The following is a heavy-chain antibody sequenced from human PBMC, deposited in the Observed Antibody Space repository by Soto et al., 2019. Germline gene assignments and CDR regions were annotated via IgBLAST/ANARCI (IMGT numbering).Heavy chain of an antibody. V-gene: IGHV3-11*01. CDR2: ISNNDYTT. D-gene: IGHD2-15*01. J-gene: IGHJ4*02. CDR1: GISLSDNY. CDR3: ASGKWSLDY. Sequence: GGSLRLSCVASGISLSDNYMAWIRQAPGKGLEWLSYISNNDYTTYYTDSVKGRFTISRDNAKNSLYLQLNGLRVEDTAVYYCASGKWSLDYWGQGILVTVSS.